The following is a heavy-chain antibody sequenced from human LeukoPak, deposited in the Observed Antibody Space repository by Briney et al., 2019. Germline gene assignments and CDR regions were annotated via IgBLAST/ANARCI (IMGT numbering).Heavy chain of an antibody. CDR1: GFTFSTYS. J-gene: IGHJ4*02. CDR3: ARAQDDSSGYYEYYFDY. D-gene: IGHD3-22*01. Sequence: GGSLRLSCAASGFTFSTYSMNWVRQAPGKGLEWVSSISSSNSYIYYGDSVKGRFTISRDNAKNSLYLQMNSLRAEDTAVYYCARAQDDSSGYYEYYFDYWGQGTLVTVSS. V-gene: IGHV3-21*01. CDR2: ISSSNSYI.